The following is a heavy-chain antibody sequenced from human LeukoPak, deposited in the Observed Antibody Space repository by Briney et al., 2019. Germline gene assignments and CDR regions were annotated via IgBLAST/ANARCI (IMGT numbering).Heavy chain of an antibody. Sequence: ASVTLSCKASGYTFTGYYIDWVRQAPGQGLEWMGVLTPSGVGRSYAQKFQGRVTMTTDTSTSTAYMELRSLRSDDTAVYYCARVAWELLDYWGQGTLVTVSS. CDR3: ARVAWELLDY. CDR1: GYTFTGYY. V-gene: IGHV1-46*01. CDR2: LTPSGVGR. D-gene: IGHD1-26*01. J-gene: IGHJ4*02.